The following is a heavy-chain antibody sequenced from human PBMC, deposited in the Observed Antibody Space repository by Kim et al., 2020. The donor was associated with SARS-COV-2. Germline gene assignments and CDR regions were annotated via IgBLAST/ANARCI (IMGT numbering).Heavy chain of an antibody. J-gene: IGHJ4*02. D-gene: IGHD6-19*01. V-gene: IGHV4-39*01. Sequence: PSLKSRVTISVDTSKNQFSLKLSSVTAADTAVYYCARRLRDFSVAYYFDYWGQGTLVTVSS. CDR3: ARRLRDFSVAYYFDY.